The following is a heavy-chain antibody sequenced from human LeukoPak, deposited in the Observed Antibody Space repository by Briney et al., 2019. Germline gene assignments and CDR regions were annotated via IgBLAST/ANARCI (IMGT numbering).Heavy chain of an antibody. V-gene: IGHV4-59*01. Sequence: SETLSLTCAVYGGSFSGYYWSWIRQPPGKGLEWIGYIYYSGSTNYNPSLKSRVTISVDTSKNQFSLKLSSVTAADTAVYYCARGVPVVLAYMDVWGKGTTVTVSS. CDR2: IYYSGST. D-gene: IGHD2-8*02. J-gene: IGHJ6*03. CDR3: ARGVPVVLAYMDV. CDR1: GGSFSGYY.